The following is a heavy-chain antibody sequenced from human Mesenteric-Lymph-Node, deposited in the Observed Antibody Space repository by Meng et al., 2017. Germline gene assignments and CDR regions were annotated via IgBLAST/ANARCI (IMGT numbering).Heavy chain of an antibody. CDR3: ARDNIQYTSTWFFDS. CDR2: IYSTGGT. V-gene: IGHV4-59*01. D-gene: IGHD6-13*01. Sequence: SETLSLTCTVSGGSINTYYWSWIRQPPGKGLEWIGYIYSTGGTNYNPSLKSRVTISVDTSKNQLSLNLNSVTAADTAVYYCARDNIQYTSTWFFDSWGQGSLVTVSS. CDR1: GGSINTYY. J-gene: IGHJ4*02.